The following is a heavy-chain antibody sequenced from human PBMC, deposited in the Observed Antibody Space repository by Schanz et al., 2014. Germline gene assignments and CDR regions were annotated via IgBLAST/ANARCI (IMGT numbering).Heavy chain of an antibody. CDR1: GYTFISYG. D-gene: IGHD3-10*01. V-gene: IGHV1-18*01. CDR2: ITAYNGDT. CDR3: ARAKRFGDMDV. Sequence: QVQLVQSGAEVKKPGASVKVSCKASGYTFISYGISWVRQAPGQGLEWMGWITAYNGDTNYALKLQGRVTLTTDTSTSTAYMELRNLRSDDTAVYYCARAKRFGDMDVWGQGTTVTVSS. J-gene: IGHJ6*02.